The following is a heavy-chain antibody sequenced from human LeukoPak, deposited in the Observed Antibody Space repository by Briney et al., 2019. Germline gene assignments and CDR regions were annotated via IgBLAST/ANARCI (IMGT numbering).Heavy chain of an antibody. CDR1: GFTFSSYG. CDR3: ARDGEWFLYEYGMDV. J-gene: IGHJ6*02. D-gene: IGHD3-3*01. Sequence: GRSLRLSCAASGFTFSSYGMHWVRQAPGKGLEWVAVIWYDGSNKYYADSVKGRFTISRDNSKNTLYLQMNSLRAEDTAVYYCARDGEWFLYEYGMDVWGQGTTVTVSS. V-gene: IGHV3-33*01. CDR2: IWYDGSNK.